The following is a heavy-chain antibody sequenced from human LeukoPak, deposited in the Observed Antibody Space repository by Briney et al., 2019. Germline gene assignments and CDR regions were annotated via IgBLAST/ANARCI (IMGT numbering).Heavy chain of an antibody. D-gene: IGHD2-2*01. J-gene: IGHJ6*02. V-gene: IGHV3-30-3*01. Sequence: GGSLRLSCAASGFTFSSYAMHWVRQAPGKGLEWVAVISYDGSNKYYADSVKGRFTISRDNSKNTLYLQMNSLRAEDTAVYYCARDRPTSYCSSTSCRRYYYYYYGMDAWGQGTTVTVSS. CDR3: ARDRPTSYCSSTSCRRYYYYYYGMDA. CDR1: GFTFSSYA. CDR2: ISYDGSNK.